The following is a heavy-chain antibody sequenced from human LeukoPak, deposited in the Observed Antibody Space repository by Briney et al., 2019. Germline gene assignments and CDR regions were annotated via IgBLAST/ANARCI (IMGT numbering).Heavy chain of an antibody. Sequence: PVKVSCKASGGTFSSYAISWVRQAPGQGLEWMGRIIPIFGTANYAQKFQGRVTITTDESTSTAYMELSSLRSEDTAVYYCARDRDDYSNYVVSDYWGQGTLVTVSS. J-gene: IGHJ4*02. CDR3: ARDRDDYSNYVVSDY. D-gene: IGHD4-11*01. CDR2: IIPIFGTA. CDR1: GGTFSSYA. V-gene: IGHV1-69*05.